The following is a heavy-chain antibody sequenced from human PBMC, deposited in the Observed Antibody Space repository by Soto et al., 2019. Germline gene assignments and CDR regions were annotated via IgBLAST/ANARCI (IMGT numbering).Heavy chain of an antibody. J-gene: IGHJ4*02. V-gene: IGHV3-33*01. CDR1: GFTFSSHG. D-gene: IGHD2-2*01. CDR3: ATYYSSTGYGLVY. CDR2: IWSDGSNE. Sequence: QAQLVESGGGVVQPGRSLRLSCAASGFTFSSHGMHWVRQAPGKGLEWVAVIWSDGSNEYYADSVKGRFTISRDNSKNTLYMQMSSLKGEDTAVYYCATYYSSTGYGLVYWGQGALVTVSS.